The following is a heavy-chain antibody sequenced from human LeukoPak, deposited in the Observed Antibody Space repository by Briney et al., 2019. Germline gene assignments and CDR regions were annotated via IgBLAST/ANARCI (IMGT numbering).Heavy chain of an antibody. CDR1: GGSISSYY. V-gene: IGHV4-59*01. J-gene: IGHJ3*02. CDR2: IYYSGST. D-gene: IGHD3-9*01. CDR3: ARDHRSIQYYDILTGYYRDDAFDI. Sequence: ASETLSLTCTVSGGSISSYYWSWIRQPPGKGLEWIGYIYYSGSTNYNPSLKSRVTISVDTSKNQFSLKLSSLTAADTAVYYCARDHRSIQYYDILTGYYRDDAFDIWGQGTMVTVSS.